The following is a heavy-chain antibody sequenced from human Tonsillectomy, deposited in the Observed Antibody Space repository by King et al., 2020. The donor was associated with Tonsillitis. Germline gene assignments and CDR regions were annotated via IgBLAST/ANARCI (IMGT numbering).Heavy chain of an antibody. CDR3: ARELPNACYFDF. D-gene: IGHD1-26*01. J-gene: IGHJ4*02. Sequence: VQLVESGAEVRKPGASVKLSCKTSGYTFTSYYMHGVRQYPGKGLAWMEMINLSGGATNDAQKFQDRVTMTRDPPTGTVYMDLSSLRSEDTAVYYCARELPNACYFDFWGQGTLVTVSS. CDR2: INLSGGAT. V-gene: IGHV1-46*03. CDR1: GYTFTSYY.